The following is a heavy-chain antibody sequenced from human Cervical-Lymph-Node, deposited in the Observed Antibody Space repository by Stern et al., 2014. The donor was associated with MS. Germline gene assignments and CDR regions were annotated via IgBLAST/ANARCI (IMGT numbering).Heavy chain of an antibody. CDR2: IIPRLGIT. CDR1: GGAFTSDT. D-gene: IGHD3-22*01. J-gene: IGHJ4*02. V-gene: IGHV1-69*02. Sequence: QVHLVQSGAEVKKPGSSVKGSCKASGGAFTSDTMNWVRQAPGHGLEWMGRIIPRLGITNYAQKVQGRVTFIADKSTSTAYMELSSLRSEDTAVYYCARSLTGSGYTSHFDSWGQGTLVTVSS. CDR3: ARSLTGSGYTSHFDS.